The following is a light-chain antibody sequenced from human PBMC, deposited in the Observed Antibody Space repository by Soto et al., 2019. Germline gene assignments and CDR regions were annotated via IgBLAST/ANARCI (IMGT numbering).Light chain of an antibody. V-gene: IGLV2-8*01. CDR2: EVN. CDR1: SSDVGGYTY. CDR3: SSYAGSSNV. Sequence: ALSQPPSASGSPVETFAISCTVTSSDVGGYTYVSWYQQHPGKAPNLMIYEVNKRPSGVPDRFSGSKSGNTASLTVSGLQAEDEADYYCSSYAGSSNVFGTGTKVTVL. J-gene: IGLJ1*01.